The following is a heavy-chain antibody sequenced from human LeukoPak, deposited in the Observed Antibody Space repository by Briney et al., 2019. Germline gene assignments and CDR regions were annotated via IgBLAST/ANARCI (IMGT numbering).Heavy chain of an antibody. D-gene: IGHD6-6*01. CDR1: GGSISSYY. V-gene: IGHV4-59*12. CDR2: IYYSGST. CDR3: ARDLEAIAARPGDY. J-gene: IGHJ4*02. Sequence: SETLSLTCTVSGGSISSYYWSWIRQPPGKGLEWIGYIYYSGSTNYNPSLKSRVTISVDRSKNQFSLKLSSVTAADTAVYYCARDLEAIAARPGDYWGQGTLVTVSS.